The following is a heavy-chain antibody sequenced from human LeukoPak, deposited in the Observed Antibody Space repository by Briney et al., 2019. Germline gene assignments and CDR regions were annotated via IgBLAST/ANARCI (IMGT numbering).Heavy chain of an antibody. D-gene: IGHD3-22*01. CDR2: INHSGIT. CDR1: GGSFSGYY. J-gene: IGHJ5*02. V-gene: IGHV4-34*01. CDR3: ARGSPRDYDSSGYYYGLDP. Sequence: KSSETLSLTCAVYGGSFSGYYWSWVRQAPGKGLEWIGEINHSGITNNSPSLKTRVTISRDTSKNQFSLTLTSVTAADTAVYYCARGSPRDYDSSGYYYGLDPWGQGTLVTVSS.